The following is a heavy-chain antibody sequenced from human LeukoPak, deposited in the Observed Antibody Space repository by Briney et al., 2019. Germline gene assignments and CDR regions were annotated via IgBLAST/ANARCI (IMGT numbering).Heavy chain of an antibody. J-gene: IGHJ4*02. Sequence: PSETLSLTCTVSGGSISSYYWSWIRQPPGKGLEWIGYIYYSGSTNYNPSLKSRVTISVDTSKNQFSPKLSSVTAADTAVYYCAREGHSSGWYPFDYWGQGTLVTVSS. V-gene: IGHV4-59*01. CDR1: GGSISSYY. D-gene: IGHD6-19*01. CDR3: AREGHSSGWYPFDY. CDR2: IYYSGST.